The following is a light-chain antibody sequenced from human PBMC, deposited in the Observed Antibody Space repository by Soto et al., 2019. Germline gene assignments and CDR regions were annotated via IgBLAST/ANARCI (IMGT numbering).Light chain of an antibody. Sequence: EIVLTQSPGTLSLSPGERATLSCRASQSVSSSYLAWYQQKPGQAPRLLIYGASSRATGIPDRFSGSGSGTDFTLTISRLEPEEFAVYYCQQYGSSLWPFGQGTKV. CDR3: QQYGSSLWP. J-gene: IGKJ1*01. V-gene: IGKV3-20*01. CDR1: QSVSSSY. CDR2: GAS.